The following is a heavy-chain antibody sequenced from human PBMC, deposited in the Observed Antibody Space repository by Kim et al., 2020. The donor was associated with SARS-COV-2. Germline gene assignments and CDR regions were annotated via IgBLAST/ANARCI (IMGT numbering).Heavy chain of an antibody. V-gene: IGHV5-51*01. CDR2: IWPADSDT. J-gene: IGHJ4*02. Sequence: GESLKISCTGSGYRFTSHWIAWVRQMPGKGLEWMGIIWPADSDTTYSPSFKGQVTISADKSTNTAYLHWSSLKASDTAMYYCARRVGDYVTYFDYWGQGTLVPVSS. CDR1: GYRFTSHW. CDR3: ARRVGDYVTYFDY. D-gene: IGHD3-16*01.